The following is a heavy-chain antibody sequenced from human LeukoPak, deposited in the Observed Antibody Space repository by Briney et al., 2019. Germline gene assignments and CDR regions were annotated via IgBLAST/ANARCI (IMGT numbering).Heavy chain of an antibody. V-gene: IGHV1-46*01. J-gene: IGHJ3*02. D-gene: IGHD2-21*01. CDR1: GYTFTTYS. CDR2: INPSGGST. CDR3: ARMVVPPHFGAFDM. Sequence: ASVKVSCKASGYTFTTYSMHWVRQAPGLGLEWMGVINPSGGSTTYAQKFQGRVTMTTDTSTSTAYMELWSLRSDDTAVYYCARMVVPPHFGAFDMWGQGTMVTVSS.